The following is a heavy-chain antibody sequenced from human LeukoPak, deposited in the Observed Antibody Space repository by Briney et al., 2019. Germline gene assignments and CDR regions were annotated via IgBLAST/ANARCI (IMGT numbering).Heavy chain of an antibody. CDR2: IRYDGTIK. CDR1: GFAFSSYG. V-gene: IGHV3-30*02. J-gene: IGHJ4*02. CDR3: AKNAATYYYDSSGYYDHFDY. D-gene: IGHD3-22*01. Sequence: GGSLRLSCATSGFAFSSYGMHWVRQAPGKGLEWVGLIRYDGTIKYYADSMKGRFTISRDNSKNTLYLQMNTLRADDTAVYYCAKNAATYYYDSSGYYDHFDYWGQGTLVTVSS.